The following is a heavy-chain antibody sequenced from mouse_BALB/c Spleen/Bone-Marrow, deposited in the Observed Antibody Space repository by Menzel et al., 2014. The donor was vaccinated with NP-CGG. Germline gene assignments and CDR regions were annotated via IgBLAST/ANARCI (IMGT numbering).Heavy chain of an antibody. J-gene: IGHJ2*01. Sequence: EVQVVESGGDLVKPGVSLKLSCAASGFTFSNYGMSWVRQIPDKRLEWVATISSGGTYTFYPDSVKGRFTISRDNTKNTLTLQMTSLKSEDTAMYYCARRRDYDYFDYWGQGTTLTVSS. V-gene: IGHV5-6*01. CDR3: ARRRDYDYFDY. CDR2: ISSGGTYT. CDR1: GFTFSNYG. D-gene: IGHD2-4*01.